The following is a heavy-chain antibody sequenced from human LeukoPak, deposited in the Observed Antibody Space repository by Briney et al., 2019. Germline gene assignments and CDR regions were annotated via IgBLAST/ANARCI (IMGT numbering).Heavy chain of an antibody. J-gene: IGHJ4*02. Sequence: ASVKVSCKASGGTFSSYAISWVRQAPGQGLEWMGGIIPIFGTANYAQKFQGRVTITADKSTSTAYVELSSLRSEDTAVYYCASGRPKYDYVWGSYRYYFDYWGQGTLVTVSS. CDR3: ASGRPKYDYVWGSYRYYFDY. CDR2: IIPIFGTA. CDR1: GGTFSSYA. D-gene: IGHD3-16*02. V-gene: IGHV1-69*06.